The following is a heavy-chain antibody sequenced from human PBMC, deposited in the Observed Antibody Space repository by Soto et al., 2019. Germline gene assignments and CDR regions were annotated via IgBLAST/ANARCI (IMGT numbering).Heavy chain of an antibody. V-gene: IGHV4-31*03. J-gene: IGHJ5*02. D-gene: IGHD2-21*02. Sequence: LSLTCTVSGGSISSGGYYWSWIRQHPGKGLEWIGYIYYSGSTYYNPSLKSRVTISVDTSKNQFSLKLSSVTAADTAVYYCARHPSDFWFDPWGQGTLVTVSS. CDR2: IYYSGST. CDR1: GGSISSGGYY. CDR3: ARHPSDFWFDP.